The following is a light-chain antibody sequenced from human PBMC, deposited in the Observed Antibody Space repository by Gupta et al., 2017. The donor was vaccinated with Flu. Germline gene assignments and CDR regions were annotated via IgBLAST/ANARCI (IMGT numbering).Light chain of an antibody. CDR2: AAS. CDR1: QDIRSW. J-gene: IGKJ5*01. CDR3: QHTKSFPQT. Sequence: DIQMTQSPSSVSASIGDRVTITCRASQDIRSWLAWYQQKPGRAPQLLIYAASNVQSGVPSRFSASGSGTHFTLTINSLQPEDFATYYCQHTKSFPQTFGQGTRLEIK. V-gene: IGKV1D-12*01.